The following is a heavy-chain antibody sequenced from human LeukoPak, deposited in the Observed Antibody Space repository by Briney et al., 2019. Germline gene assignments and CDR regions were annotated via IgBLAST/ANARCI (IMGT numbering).Heavy chain of an antibody. Sequence: ASVKVSCKASGYTFSNYGITWVRQAPGQGLEWMGRISAYNGDTNYAQKLQGRVTITTDTSTNTAYMELRSLGSDDTAVYYCARDVAFYGSRWHNWFDPWGQGTLVTVSS. V-gene: IGHV1-18*01. CDR3: ARDVAFYGSRWHNWFDP. D-gene: IGHD6-13*01. CDR1: GYTFSNYG. CDR2: ISAYNGDT. J-gene: IGHJ5*02.